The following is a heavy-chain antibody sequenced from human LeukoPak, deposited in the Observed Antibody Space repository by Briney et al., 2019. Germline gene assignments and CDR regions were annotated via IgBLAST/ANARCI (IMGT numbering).Heavy chain of an antibody. J-gene: IGHJ4*02. D-gene: IGHD3-10*01. CDR2: ISYDGSNK. CDR1: GFTFSSYG. CDR3: AKERLLWFGELFDY. Sequence: PGGCLRLSCAASGFTFSSYGMHWVRPAPGKGLEWVAVISYDGSNKYYADSVKGRFTISRDNSKNTLYLQMNSLRAEDTAVYYCAKERLLWFGELFDYWGQGTLVTVSS. V-gene: IGHV3-30*18.